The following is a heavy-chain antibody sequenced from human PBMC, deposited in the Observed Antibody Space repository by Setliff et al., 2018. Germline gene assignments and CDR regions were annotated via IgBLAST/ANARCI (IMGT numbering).Heavy chain of an antibody. CDR1: GFTFTSYW. D-gene: IGHD3-3*01. J-gene: IGHJ6*03. CDR2: ISSSSRYI. V-gene: IGHV3-21*01. Sequence: PSETLSLSCEASGFTFTSYWMSWVRQAPGKGLEWVSSISSSSRYIYYADSVQGRFTISRDNAEKSLYLQMSSLRVEDTAVYYCVRSTFDFRGAYQNYYYYYYMDVWGKGTTVTVSS. CDR3: VRSTFDFRGAYQNYYYYYYMDV.